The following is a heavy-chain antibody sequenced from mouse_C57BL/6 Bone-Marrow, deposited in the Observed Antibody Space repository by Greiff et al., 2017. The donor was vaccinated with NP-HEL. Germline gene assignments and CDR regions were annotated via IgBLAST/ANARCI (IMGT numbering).Heavy chain of an antibody. CDR2: ISNGGGST. D-gene: IGHD4-1*01. V-gene: IGHV5-12*01. CDR1: GFTFSDYY. Sequence: EVHLVESGGGLVQPGGSLKLSCAASGFTFSDYYMYWVRQTPEKRLEWVAYISNGGGSTYYPDTVKGRVTISRDNAKNTLYLQMSRLKSEDTAMYYCATGSLFAYWGQGTLVTVSA. J-gene: IGHJ3*01. CDR3: ATGSLFAY.